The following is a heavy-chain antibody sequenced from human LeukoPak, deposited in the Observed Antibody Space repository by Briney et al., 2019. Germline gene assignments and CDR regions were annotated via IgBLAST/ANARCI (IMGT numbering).Heavy chain of an antibody. CDR2: ISAYNGNT. V-gene: IGHV1-18*01. CDR3: ASAKWELPGHYYYMDV. D-gene: IGHD1-26*01. J-gene: IGHJ6*03. Sequence: ASVKVSCKASGYTFTSYGISWVRQAPGQGLEWMGWISAYNGNTNYAQKLQGRVTMTTDTSTSTAYMELRSLRSDDTAVYYCASAKWELPGHYYYMDVWGKGTTVTVSS. CDR1: GYTFTSYG.